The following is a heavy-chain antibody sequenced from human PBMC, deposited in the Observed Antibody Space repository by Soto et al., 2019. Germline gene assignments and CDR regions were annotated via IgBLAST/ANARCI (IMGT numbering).Heavy chain of an antibody. V-gene: IGHV3-23*01. Sequence: EVQLLESGGGLVQPGRSLRLSCTASGFTFSSHAMTGVRQAPGKGLEWVSGLSDSGDSIYYADSVKGRFTIYRDNSMNTLYLQMNTLRVEDTAVYYCAKVSSSWYAGFFDLWGQGTLVTVSS. J-gene: IGHJ4*02. CDR3: AKVSSSWYAGFFDL. CDR2: LSDSGDSI. D-gene: IGHD6-13*01. CDR1: GFTFSSHA.